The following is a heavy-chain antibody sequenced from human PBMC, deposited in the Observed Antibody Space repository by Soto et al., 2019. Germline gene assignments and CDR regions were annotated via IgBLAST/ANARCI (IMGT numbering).Heavy chain of an antibody. CDR1: GFTFSSYA. Sequence: EVQLLESGGDLVQPGGSLRLSCAASGFTFSSYAMSWVRQAPGKGLEWVSTISGRGDDTYYTDSVKGRFTISRDNSKITLYVHMNSLRAEDTAVYYCARAQPTYSSSYFDYWVQGPLVTVSS. CDR3: ARAQPTYSSSYFDY. J-gene: IGHJ4*02. V-gene: IGHV3-23*01. CDR2: ISGRGDDT. D-gene: IGHD3-22*01.